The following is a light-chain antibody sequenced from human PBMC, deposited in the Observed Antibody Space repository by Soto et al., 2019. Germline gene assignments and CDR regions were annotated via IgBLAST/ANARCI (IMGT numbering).Light chain of an antibody. CDR3: QQYGSSPRT. CDR2: GAS. CDR1: QSVSSSY. Sequence: EIVLTQSPGTLSLSPGERATLSCRASQSVSSSYLAWYQQKPGQAPRLLIYGASSRATGIPDRLSGGGSGTDFTLTISRLEPEDFAVYYCQQYGSSPRTFGQGTKLEIK. V-gene: IGKV3-20*01. J-gene: IGKJ2*01.